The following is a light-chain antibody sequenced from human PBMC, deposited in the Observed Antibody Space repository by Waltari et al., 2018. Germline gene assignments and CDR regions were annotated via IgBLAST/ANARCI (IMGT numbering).Light chain of an antibody. V-gene: IGLV2-23*01. Sequence: QSALTQPASVSGSPGQSITISCTGSSSDVGGYHLVSWYRQFPNQAPQLIIYEGTRRPPGISRRFSASKSGNTASLTIAGLQAEDEALYYCSSYERSDISGLFGGGTQLSVL. CDR3: SSYERSDISGL. CDR2: EGT. CDR1: SSDVGGYHL. J-gene: IGLJ2*01.